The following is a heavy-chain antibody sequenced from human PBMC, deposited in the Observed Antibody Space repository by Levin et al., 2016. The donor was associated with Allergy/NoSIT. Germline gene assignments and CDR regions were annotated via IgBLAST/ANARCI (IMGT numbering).Heavy chain of an antibody. Sequence: WIRQPPGKGLEWIGSIYYSGSTYYNPSLKSRVTISVDTSKNQFSLKLSSVTAADTAVYYCARGGRRYDSSGYWFSVWGQGTLVTVSS. J-gene: IGHJ4*02. V-gene: IGHV4-39*01. CDR2: IYYSGST. D-gene: IGHD3-22*01. CDR3: ARGGRRYDSSGYWFSV.